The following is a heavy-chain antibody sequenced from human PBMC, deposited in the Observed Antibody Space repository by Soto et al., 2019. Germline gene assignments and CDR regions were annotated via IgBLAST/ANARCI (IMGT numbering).Heavy chain of an antibody. V-gene: IGHV1-8*01. CDR3: ARDSSIAARPGRDYYYYYGMDV. CDR1: GYTFTSYD. CDR2: MNSNSGNT. Sequence: GASVKVSCKASGYTFTSYDINWVRQATGQGLEWMGWMNSNSGNTFYAQRFQGRVTMTTDTSTSTAYMELRSLRSDDTAVYYCARDSSIAARPGRDYYYYYGMDVWGQGTTVTVSS. D-gene: IGHD6-6*01. J-gene: IGHJ6*02.